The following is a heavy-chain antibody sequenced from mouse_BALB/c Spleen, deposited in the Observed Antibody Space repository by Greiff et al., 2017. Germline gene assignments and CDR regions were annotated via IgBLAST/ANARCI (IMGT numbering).Heavy chain of an antibody. J-gene: IGHJ1*01. CDR2: ISDGGSYT. D-gene: IGHD1-1*01. Sequence: DVMLVESGGGLVKPGGSLKLSCAASGFTFSDYYMYWVRQTPEKRLEWVATISDGGSYTYYPDSVKGRFTISRDNAKNNLYLQMSSLKSEDTAIYYCARGSYYGSSFLYWYFDVWGAGTTVTVSS. V-gene: IGHV5-4*02. CDR3: ARGSYYGSSFLYWYFDV. CDR1: GFTFSDYY.